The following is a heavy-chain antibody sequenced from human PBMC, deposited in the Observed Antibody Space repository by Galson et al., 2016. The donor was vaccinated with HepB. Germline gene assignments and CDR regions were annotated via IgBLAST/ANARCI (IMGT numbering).Heavy chain of an antibody. D-gene: IGHD4-17*01. CDR2: IIPGNGNT. J-gene: IGHJ1*01. CDR1: GYTFTTYA. V-gene: IGHV1-3*01. Sequence: SVKVSCKAFGYTFTTYAMHWVRQAPGQRLEWMGWIIPGNGNTEYSQKFQGRVTITRDTSASTAYMELGSLSYEDSAVDYCARVVWDGDFGEYFQLWGRGTLVTVSS. CDR3: ARVVWDGDFGEYFQL.